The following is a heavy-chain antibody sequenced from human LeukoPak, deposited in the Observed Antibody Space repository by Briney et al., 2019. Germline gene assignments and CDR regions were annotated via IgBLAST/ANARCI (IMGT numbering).Heavy chain of an antibody. V-gene: IGHV3-66*02. CDR1: GFTFSSYA. J-gene: IGHJ4*02. CDR2: IYSGGST. D-gene: IGHD6-6*01. Sequence: GGSLRLSCAASGFTFSSYAMRWVRQAPGKGLEWVSVIYSGGSTYYTDSVKGRFTISRDNSKNTLYLQMNSLRAADTAVYYCARDKGTSYLSSFDYWGQGTLVTVSS. CDR3: ARDKGTSYLSSFDY.